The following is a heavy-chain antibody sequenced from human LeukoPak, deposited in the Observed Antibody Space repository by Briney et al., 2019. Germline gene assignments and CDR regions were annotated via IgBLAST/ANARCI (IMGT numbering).Heavy chain of an antibody. J-gene: IGHJ4*02. D-gene: IGHD4-17*01. CDR3: AKATTVTFDY. V-gene: IGHV3-33*06. Sequence: PGRSLRLSCAASGFTFSSYGMHWVRQAPGKGLEWVAVIWYDGSNKYYADSVKGRFTISRDNSKNTLYLQMSSLRAEDTAVYYCAKATTVTFDYWGQGTLVTVSS. CDR2: IWYDGSNK. CDR1: GFTFSSYG.